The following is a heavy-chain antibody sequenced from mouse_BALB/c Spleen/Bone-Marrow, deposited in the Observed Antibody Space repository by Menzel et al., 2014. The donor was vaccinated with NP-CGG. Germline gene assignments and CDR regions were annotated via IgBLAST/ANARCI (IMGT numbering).Heavy chain of an antibody. CDR3: ARYGNYAMDY. V-gene: IGHV1S29*02. Sequence: EVQLQQSGPELVKPGASVKISCKASGYTFTDYNMHWVKQSHGKSIEWIGYIYPYNGGTGYNQMFKSKATLTVDNSSSTAYMELRSLTSEDSPVYYCARYGNYAMDYWGQGTSVTVSS. CDR2: IYPYNGGT. J-gene: IGHJ4*01. CDR1: GYTFTDYN. D-gene: IGHD2-1*01.